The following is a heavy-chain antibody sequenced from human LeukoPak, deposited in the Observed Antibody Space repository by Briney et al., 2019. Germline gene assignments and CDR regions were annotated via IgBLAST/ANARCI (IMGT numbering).Heavy chain of an antibody. CDR2: ISTYNGNT. D-gene: IGHD3-22*01. CDR3: ARRALEDYYDSSGA. Sequence: ASVKVSCKASGYTFTSHGISWVRQAPGQGLEWMGWISTYNGNTNYAQKLQGRVSMTTDTSTSTAYMELRSLRSDDTAVYYCARRALEDYYDSSGAWGQGTLVTVSS. J-gene: IGHJ5*02. V-gene: IGHV1-18*01. CDR1: GYTFTSHG.